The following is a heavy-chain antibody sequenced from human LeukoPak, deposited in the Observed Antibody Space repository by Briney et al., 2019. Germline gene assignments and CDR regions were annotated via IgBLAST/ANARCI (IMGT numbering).Heavy chain of an antibody. CDR2: ISAYNGNT. D-gene: IGHD3-16*01. Sequence: GASVKVSCKASGYTFTSYGISWVRQAPGQGLEWMGWISAYNGNTNYAQKLQGRVTMTTDTSTSTAYMELRSLRSDDTAVYYCARDAPLRLGAETRVFDYWGQGTLVTVSS. J-gene: IGHJ4*02. V-gene: IGHV1-18*01. CDR1: GYTFTSYG. CDR3: ARDAPLRLGAETRVFDY.